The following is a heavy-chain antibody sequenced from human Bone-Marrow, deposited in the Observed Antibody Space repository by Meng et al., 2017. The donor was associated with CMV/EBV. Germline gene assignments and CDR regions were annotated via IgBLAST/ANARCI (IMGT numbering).Heavy chain of an antibody. D-gene: IGHD6-19*01. CDR3: AKGAWLAPDRYFDY. CDR1: GFTFSSYG. V-gene: IGHV3-33*06. CDR2: IWYDGSNK. J-gene: IGHJ4*02. Sequence: GESLKISCAASGFTFSSYGMHWVRQAPGKGLEWVAVIWYDGSNKYYADSVKGRFTISRDNSKNTLYLQMNSLRAEDTAVYYCAKGAWLAPDRYFDYWGQGTLVTVSS.